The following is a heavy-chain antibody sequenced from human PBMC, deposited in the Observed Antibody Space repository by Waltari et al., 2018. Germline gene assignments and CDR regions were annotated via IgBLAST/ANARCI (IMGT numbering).Heavy chain of an antibody. Sequence: DVHLVASGGGLVQPGGSLRLSCAASGFTFNTYSMNWVRQAPGKGLEWIAYISDSSKTIYYADSVKGRFTISRDNAKNSLYLQMDSLRVEDTAVYYCASPFDYWGQGTLVTVSS. CDR3: ASPFDY. J-gene: IGHJ4*02. V-gene: IGHV3-48*04. CDR1: GFTFNTYS. CDR2: ISDSSKTI.